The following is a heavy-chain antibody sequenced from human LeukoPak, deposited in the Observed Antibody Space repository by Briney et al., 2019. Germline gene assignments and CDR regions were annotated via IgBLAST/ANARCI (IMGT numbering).Heavy chain of an antibody. CDR3: ARGEGSWFDP. CDR2: MNPNSGST. CDR1: GYTFTSYD. Sequence: ASVKVSCKASGYTFTSYDINWVRQATGQGLEWMGWMNPNSGSTGYAQKFQGRVTMTRNTSINTAYMEVSSLRSDDTAVYYCARGEGSWFDPWGQGTQVIVSP. D-gene: IGHD2-15*01. V-gene: IGHV1-8*01. J-gene: IGHJ5*02.